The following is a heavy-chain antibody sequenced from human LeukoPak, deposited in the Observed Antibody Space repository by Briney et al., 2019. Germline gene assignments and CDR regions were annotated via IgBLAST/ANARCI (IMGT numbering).Heavy chain of an antibody. CDR2: ISGSGGST. V-gene: IGHV3-23*01. CDR1: GFTFSSYA. J-gene: IGHJ4*02. D-gene: IGHD3-22*01. Sequence: GGSLRLSCAASGFTFSSYAMSWVRQAPGKGLEWVSAISGSGGSTYYADSVKGRFTISRDNSKNTLYLQMNSLRAEDTAVYYCANAYYYDSSGYLGYFDYWGQGTLVTVSS. CDR3: ANAYYYDSSGYLGYFDY.